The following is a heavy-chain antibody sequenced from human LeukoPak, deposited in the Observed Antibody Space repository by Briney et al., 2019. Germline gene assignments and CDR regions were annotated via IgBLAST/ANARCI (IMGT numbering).Heavy chain of an antibody. CDR1: GGSISSYY. CDR3: ARDKILVGASDAFDI. D-gene: IGHD1-26*01. CDR2: IYTSGST. J-gene: IGHJ3*02. V-gene: IGHV4-4*07. Sequence: SETLSLTCTVSGGSISSYYWSWIRRPAGKGLEWIGRIYTSGSTNYNPSLKSRVTMSVDTSKNQFSLKLSSVTAADTAVYYCARDKILVGASDAFDIWGQGTMVTVSS.